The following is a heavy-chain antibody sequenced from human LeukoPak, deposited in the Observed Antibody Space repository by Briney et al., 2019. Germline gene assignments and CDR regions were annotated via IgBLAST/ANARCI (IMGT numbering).Heavy chain of an antibody. V-gene: IGHV1-46*01. J-gene: IGHJ4*02. Sequence: ASVKVSCKASGYTFTSYYMHWVRQAPGQGLEWMGLINPNCGSTNYAQKFQGRVTMTRDTSTSKVYMALSSLRSEHTAEYYCVRDRPALIYDSSGRHDYCGQGTLVTVSS. CDR1: GYTFTSYY. D-gene: IGHD3-22*01. CDR2: INPNCGST. CDR3: VRDRPALIYDSSGRHDY.